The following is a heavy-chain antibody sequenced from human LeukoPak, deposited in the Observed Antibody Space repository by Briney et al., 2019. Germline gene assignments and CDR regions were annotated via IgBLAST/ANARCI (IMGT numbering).Heavy chain of an antibody. Sequence: VKPSETLSLTCAVSGASFTSYSWSWLRQPPGKGLQWIGDISYNGRTNYTPSLKSRVTIFLDMSKAQFSLKLSSVTAADTAVYYCARRVIGKPSTKNWFDPWGQGTLVTVSS. CDR1: GASFTSYS. CDR2: ISYNGRT. J-gene: IGHJ5*02. CDR3: ARRVIGKPSTKNWFDP. V-gene: IGHV4-59*08. D-gene: IGHD1-14*01.